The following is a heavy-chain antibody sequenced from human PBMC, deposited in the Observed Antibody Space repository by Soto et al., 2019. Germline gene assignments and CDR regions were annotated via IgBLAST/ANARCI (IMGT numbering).Heavy chain of an antibody. D-gene: IGHD6-13*01. Sequence: QLQESGPGLVRPSETLSLTCTVSSDSISSSPYYWGWIRQPPGRGPEWIGSIYYSGNTYYEPSLKSRVFISVDTSKNQFSLTLTSVTAAYTAVYYCARAYYSSTWHPPFDYWGQGTLVTVSS. V-gene: IGHV4-39*01. CDR1: SDSISSSPYY. CDR2: IYYSGNT. CDR3: ARAYYSSTWHPPFDY. J-gene: IGHJ4*02.